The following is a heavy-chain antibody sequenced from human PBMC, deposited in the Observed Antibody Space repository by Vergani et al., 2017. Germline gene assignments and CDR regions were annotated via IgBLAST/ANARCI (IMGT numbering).Heavy chain of an antibody. J-gene: IGHJ4*02. CDR2: ISGSGGST. CDR3: ARGTRYCSGTNCYTNFDY. Sequence: EVQLLESGGGLVQPGGSLRLSCAASGFTFSSYAMSWVRQAPGKGLEWVSAISGSGGSTYYADSVKGRFTISRDNSKNTLYLQMNSLRAEDTAVYYCARGTRYCSGTNCYTNFDYWGQGTLVTVSS. D-gene: IGHD2-2*02. CDR1: GFTFSSYA. V-gene: IGHV3-23*01.